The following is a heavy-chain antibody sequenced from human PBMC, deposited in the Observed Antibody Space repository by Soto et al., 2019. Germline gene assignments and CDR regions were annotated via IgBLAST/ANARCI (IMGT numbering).Heavy chain of an antibody. CDR2: ISFDGSNI. V-gene: IGHV3-30*18. CDR1: GSTFSSYG. D-gene: IGHD3-10*01. CDR3: AKDELLWFGELNN. Sequence: QVQLVESGGGVVQPGRSLRLSCVASGSTFSSYGFHWVRQAPGKGLEWVAAISFDGSNIYYTDSVRGRFTISRDNSKKTVYLQMNSLRAEDSALYYCAKDELLWFGELNNWGQGTLVTVSS. J-gene: IGHJ4*02.